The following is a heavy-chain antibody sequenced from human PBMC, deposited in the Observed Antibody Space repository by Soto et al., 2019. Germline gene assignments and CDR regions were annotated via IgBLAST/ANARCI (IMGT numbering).Heavy chain of an antibody. V-gene: IGHV4-59*01. CDR1: GGSITSYY. D-gene: IGHD2-21*02. CDR2: IFYSGSSGSN. J-gene: IGHJ5*02. Sequence: SETLSLTCSVSGGSITSYYWSWIRQPPGKGLEWIGYIFYSGSSGSNNYNPSLKSRVTISVDTSKNHFSLKLSSVTAADTAVYYCARTALGWFDPWGQGTLVTVSS. CDR3: ARTALGWFDP.